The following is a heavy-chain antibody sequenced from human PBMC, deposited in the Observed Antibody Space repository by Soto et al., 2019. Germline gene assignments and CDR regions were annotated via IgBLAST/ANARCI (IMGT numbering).Heavy chain of an antibody. Sequence: GGSLRLSCAASGFTFSSYWMHWVRQAPGKGLVWVSRINSDGSSTSYADSVKGRFTISRDNAKNTLYLQMNSLRAEDTAVYYCARAAYYDFWSGYYTSWGQGTLVTVSS. CDR1: GFTFSSYW. CDR2: INSDGSST. D-gene: IGHD3-3*01. V-gene: IGHV3-74*01. CDR3: ARAAYYDFWSGYYTS. J-gene: IGHJ5*02.